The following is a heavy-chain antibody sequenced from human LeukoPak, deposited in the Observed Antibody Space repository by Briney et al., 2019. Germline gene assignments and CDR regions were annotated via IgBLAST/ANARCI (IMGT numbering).Heavy chain of an antibody. CDR1: GGSMSSYY. J-gene: IGHJ4*02. CDR2: IYYSGST. CDR3: ARTYYDYVWGTGYFDQ. D-gene: IGHD3-16*01. Sequence: SETLCLTCTVSGGSMSSYYWSWIRQSPGKGLEWIGYIYYSGSTNYNPSLKSRVTILIDTSKNQFSLKLSSVTAADTAVYYCARTYYDYVWGTGYFDQWGQGTLVTVSS. V-gene: IGHV4-59*08.